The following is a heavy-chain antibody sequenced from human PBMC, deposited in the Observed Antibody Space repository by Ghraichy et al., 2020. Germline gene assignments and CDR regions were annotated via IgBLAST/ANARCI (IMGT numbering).Heavy chain of an antibody. D-gene: IGHD3-10*01. V-gene: IGHV3-7*01. CDR2: IKRDGSEK. CDR3: ARDRGGGFGELGHYMDV. Sequence: GGSLRLSCAASGFTFSSYWMSWVRQAPGKGLEWVANIKRDGSEKYYVDSVKGRFTISRDNAKNSLYLQMNSLRAEDTAGYYCARDRGGGFGELGHYMDVWGKGTTVTVS. J-gene: IGHJ6*03. CDR1: GFTFSSYW.